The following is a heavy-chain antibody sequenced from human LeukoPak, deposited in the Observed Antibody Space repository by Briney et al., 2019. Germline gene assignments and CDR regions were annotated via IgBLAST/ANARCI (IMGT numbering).Heavy chain of an antibody. Sequence: GGSLRLSCADSRFTFSSYWMHWVRQAPGKGLVWVSRISSDASSTSYADSVKGRFTISRDNAENTLFLQMNSLTADDTAVYYCPRARGYYYDSTDYWGQGTLVTISS. CDR2: ISSDASST. D-gene: IGHD3-22*01. CDR3: PRARGYYYDSTDY. CDR1: RFTFSSYW. J-gene: IGHJ4*02. V-gene: IGHV3-74*01.